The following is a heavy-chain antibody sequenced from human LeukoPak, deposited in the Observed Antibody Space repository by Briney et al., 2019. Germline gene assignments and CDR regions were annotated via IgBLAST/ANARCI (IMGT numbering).Heavy chain of an antibody. D-gene: IGHD2-2*01. CDR1: GYTFTSYA. V-gene: IGHV1-3*01. CDR3: ASSLLYCSSTSCYSRLYYGMDV. Sequence: GASVKVSCTASGYTFTSYAMHWVRQAPGQRLEWMGWINAGNGNTKYSQKFQGRVTITRDTSASTAYMELSSLRSEDTAVYYCASSLLYCSSTSCYSRLYYGMDVWGQGTTVTVSS. CDR2: INAGNGNT. J-gene: IGHJ6*02.